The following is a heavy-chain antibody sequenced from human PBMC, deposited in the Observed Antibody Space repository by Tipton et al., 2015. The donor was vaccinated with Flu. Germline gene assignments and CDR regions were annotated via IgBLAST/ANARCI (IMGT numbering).Heavy chain of an antibody. Sequence: TLSLTCTVSGGSISSYYWSWIRQPPGKGLEWIGYIYYSGSTNYNPSLKSRVTISVDTSKNQFSLKLSSVTAADTAVYYCARTRFLVDYYYYGMDVWGQGTTVTVSS. D-gene: IGHD3-3*01. CDR2: IYYSGST. CDR1: GGSISSYY. V-gene: IGHV4-59*01. CDR3: ARTRFLVDYYYYGMDV. J-gene: IGHJ6*02.